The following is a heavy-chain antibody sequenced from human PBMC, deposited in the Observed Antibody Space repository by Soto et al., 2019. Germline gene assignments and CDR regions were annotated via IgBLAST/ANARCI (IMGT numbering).Heavy chain of an antibody. CDR2: ISSSSSTI. CDR1: GFTFSSYS. CDR3: AREAGTWHLPPNWFDP. J-gene: IGHJ5*02. D-gene: IGHD6-19*01. Sequence: EVQLVESGGGLVQPGGSLRLSCAASGFTFSSYSMNWVRQAPGKGLEWVSYISSSSSTIYYADSVKGRFTISRDNGKNSLYLQMNSLRDEDTAVYYCAREAGTWHLPPNWFDPWGQGTLVTVSS. V-gene: IGHV3-48*02.